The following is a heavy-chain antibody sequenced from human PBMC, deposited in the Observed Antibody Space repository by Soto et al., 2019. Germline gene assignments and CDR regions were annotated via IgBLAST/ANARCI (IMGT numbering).Heavy chain of an antibody. V-gene: IGHV3-23*01. CDR1: GFTFSSFA. Sequence: EVQLLESGGGLVQPGRSLRLSCGASGFTFSSFAMSWVRQAPGKGLECVSTISGYGGTAYYADSVKGRFTISRDNSKNTLYLQMNSLRAEDTAIYYCAKAFYSDGSGFYYLSYFDHWGQGAPVTVSS. D-gene: IGHD3-22*01. J-gene: IGHJ4*02. CDR2: ISGYGGTA. CDR3: AKAFYSDGSGFYYLSYFDH.